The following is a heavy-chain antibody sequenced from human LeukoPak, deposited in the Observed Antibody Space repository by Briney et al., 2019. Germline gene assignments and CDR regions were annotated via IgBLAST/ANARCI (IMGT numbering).Heavy chain of an antibody. V-gene: IGHV3-9*01. J-gene: IGHJ4*02. Sequence: GGSLRLSCAASGFTFDDYAMPWVRQAPGKGLEWVSGISWNSGRIVYADSVKGRFAISRDNAKTSLYLHMNSLRAEDTALYFCARAPAPVVVPAAIYYFDYWGQGTLVTVSS. CDR3: ARAPAPVVVPAAIYYFDY. D-gene: IGHD2-2*01. CDR2: ISWNSGRI. CDR1: GFTFDDYA.